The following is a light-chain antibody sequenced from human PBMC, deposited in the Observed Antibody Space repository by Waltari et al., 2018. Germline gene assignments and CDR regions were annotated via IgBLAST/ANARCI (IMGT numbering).Light chain of an antibody. CDR1: NHDVGGYNY. CDR3: TSKTGTITYV. V-gene: IGLV2-14*01. Sequence: QSALTQPASVSGSPGQSITISCTGTNHDVGGYNYVSWYQQYAGKAPKLMIYDVSNRPSGVSNRFSGSRSGNTASLTISGLQAEDEADYYCTSKTGTITYVFGTGTKVTVL. J-gene: IGLJ1*01. CDR2: DVS.